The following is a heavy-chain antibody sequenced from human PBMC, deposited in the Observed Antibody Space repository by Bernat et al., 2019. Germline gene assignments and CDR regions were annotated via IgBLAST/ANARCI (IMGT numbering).Heavy chain of an antibody. CDR3: ALKGRWELPGWFDP. V-gene: IGHV1-18*01. J-gene: IGHJ5*02. D-gene: IGHD1-26*01. Sequence: VQLSQSQTAVNKSPSKVKCPLKPSGYTFTSYGISWVRQAPGQGLEWMGWISAYNGNTHYAQKLQGRVTMTTDTSTSTAYMELRSLRSDDTAVYSCALKGRWELPGWFDPWG. CDR2: ISAYNGNT. CDR1: GYTFTSYG.